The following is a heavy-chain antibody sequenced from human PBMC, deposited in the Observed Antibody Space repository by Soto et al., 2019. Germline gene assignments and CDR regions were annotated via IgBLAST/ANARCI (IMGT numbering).Heavy chain of an antibody. J-gene: IGHJ5*02. D-gene: IGHD2-15*01. CDR2: MNPNSGNT. CDR3: ARGDPGGCSGGSCYWWFDP. CDR1: GYTFTSYD. Sequence: SVKVSCKASGYTFTSYDINWVRQATGQGPEWMGWMNPNSGNTGYAQKFQGRVTMTRNTSISTAYMELSSLRSEDTAVYYCARGDPGGCSGGSCYWWFDPWGQGTLVTVSS. V-gene: IGHV1-8*01.